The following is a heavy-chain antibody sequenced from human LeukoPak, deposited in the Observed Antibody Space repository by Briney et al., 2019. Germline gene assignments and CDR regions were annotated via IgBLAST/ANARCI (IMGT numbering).Heavy chain of an antibody. CDR1: GFTFSNYW. Sequence: PGGSLRLSCAASGFTFSNYWMHWVRQAPGKGLVWASRINSDGSSTTYADSVRGRFTISRDNAKNTLYLQMNSLRADDMAVYYCARVIRWFDSWGQGTLVTVSS. V-gene: IGHV3-74*01. CDR3: ARVIRWFDS. J-gene: IGHJ5*01. CDR2: INSDGSST.